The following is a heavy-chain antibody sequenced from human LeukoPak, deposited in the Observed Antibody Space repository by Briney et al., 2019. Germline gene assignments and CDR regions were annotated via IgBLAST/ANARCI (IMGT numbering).Heavy chain of an antibody. Sequence: PGGSLRLSCAASGFTFSNAWMSWVRQAPGKGLEWVGRIKRKTDGGTTDYAAPVKGRFTISRDDSKNTLYLQMNSLKPEDTAVYYCTGRYSSGWYGSDYWGQGTVVTVSS. V-gene: IGHV3-15*01. D-gene: IGHD6-19*01. CDR3: TGRYSSGWYGSDY. CDR2: IKRKTDGGTT. J-gene: IGHJ4*02. CDR1: GFTFSNAW.